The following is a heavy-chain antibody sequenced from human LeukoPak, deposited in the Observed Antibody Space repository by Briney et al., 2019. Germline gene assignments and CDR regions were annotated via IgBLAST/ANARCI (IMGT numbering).Heavy chain of an antibody. V-gene: IGHV3-48*01. D-gene: IGHD3-22*01. J-gene: IGHJ3*02. CDR1: GFTFSSYS. Sequence: PGGSLRLSCAASGFTFSSYSMNWVRQAPGKGLEWVSYISSSSSTIYYADSVKGRFTISRDNAKNSLYLQMNSLRAEDTAVYYCASLYDSSGYTWDDAFDIWGRGTMVTVSS. CDR3: ASLYDSSGYTWDDAFDI. CDR2: ISSSSSTI.